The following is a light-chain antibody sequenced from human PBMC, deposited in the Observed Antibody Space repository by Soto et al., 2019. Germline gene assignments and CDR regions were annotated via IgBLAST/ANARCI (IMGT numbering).Light chain of an antibody. Sequence: DVQLTQSPSSLSAAVGDRVTITCRASQSIRTYLNWYQQRPGKAPKLLIYAASTLHSGAPSRFSGSGSGTEFTLTISSLQPEDFATYYCQQSFSTSTVTFGGGTRVEI. V-gene: IGKV1-39*01. CDR2: AAS. CDR3: QQSFSTSTVT. J-gene: IGKJ4*01. CDR1: QSIRTY.